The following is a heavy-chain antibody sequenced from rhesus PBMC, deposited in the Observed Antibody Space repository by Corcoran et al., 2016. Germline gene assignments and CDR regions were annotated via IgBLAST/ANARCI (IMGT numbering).Heavy chain of an antibody. J-gene: IGHJ4*01. D-gene: IGHD5-24*01. Sequence: EVRLVESGGGLVQPGGFRRLSCAAPGFIFSDHYMSWVRQDPGQGPVWVGFIRNKANGWTAEYAAAVKGRFTISRNDSKSIASLQMNSLNTEDTAVYYCARALGRGRNDYWGQGVLVTVSS. CDR2: IRNKANGWTA. V-gene: IGHV3-116*02. CDR3: ARALGRGRNDY. CDR1: GFIFSDHY.